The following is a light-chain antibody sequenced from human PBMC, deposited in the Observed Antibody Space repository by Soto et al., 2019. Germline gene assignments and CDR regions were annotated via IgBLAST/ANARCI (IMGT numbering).Light chain of an antibody. CDR3: QQYNSYRSS. CDR1: QSISSW. J-gene: IGKJ2*01. Sequence: DIQMTQSPSTLSASVGDRVTITCTASQSISSWLAWYQQKPGKAPKLLIYDASSLESGVPSGLSGRGSGTEFTVTTSTLQPDDFATCSCQQYNSYRSSSGNETKLEIK. V-gene: IGKV1-5*01. CDR2: DAS.